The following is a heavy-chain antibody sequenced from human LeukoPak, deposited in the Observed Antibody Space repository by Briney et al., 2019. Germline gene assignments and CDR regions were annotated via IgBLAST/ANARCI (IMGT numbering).Heavy chain of an antibody. CDR1: GFSFGTYS. D-gene: IGHD1-26*01. V-gene: IGHV3-33*06. Sequence: GGSLRLSCAASGFSFGTYSMHWARQVPGKGLEWVAVIWYDGSNEDYADSVKGRFTISRDNSKNTLYLQMNSLRAEDTAVYYCAKTRGSYYEGCDYWGQGTLVTVSS. CDR2: IWYDGSNE. J-gene: IGHJ4*02. CDR3: AKTRGSYYEGCDY.